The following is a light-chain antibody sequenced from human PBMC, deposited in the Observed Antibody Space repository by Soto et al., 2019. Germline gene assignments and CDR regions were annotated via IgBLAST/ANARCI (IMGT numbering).Light chain of an antibody. Sequence: DIQMTQSPSSLSASVGARVTITCRASQSISSYLNWYQQKPGKAPKLLIYAASSLQSGVPSRFSGSGSETDFTLTISCLQPEDFAVYYCQQSYSTPYTFGQGAKLEIK. CDR1: QSISSY. CDR2: AAS. J-gene: IGKJ2*01. CDR3: QQSYSTPYT. V-gene: IGKV1-39*01.